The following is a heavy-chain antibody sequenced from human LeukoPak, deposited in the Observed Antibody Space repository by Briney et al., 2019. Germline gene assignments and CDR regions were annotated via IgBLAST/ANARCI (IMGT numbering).Heavy chain of an antibody. V-gene: IGHV4-34*01. CDR3: ARRLVDSGASQVSGD. CDR2: INHGGST. D-gene: IGHD2-15*01. J-gene: IGHJ4*02. Sequence: SETLSLTCAVSGGSFSGTYLSWLRQPPGKGLEWIGQINHGGSTNHNPSLKNRVTISRHSSPNQISLEMTSVAAADTAVYYCARRLVDSGASQVSGDWGQGTLVTVSS. CDR1: GGSFSGTY.